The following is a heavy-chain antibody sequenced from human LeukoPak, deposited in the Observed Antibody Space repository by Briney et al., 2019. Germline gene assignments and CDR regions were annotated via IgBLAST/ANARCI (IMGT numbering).Heavy chain of an antibody. V-gene: IGHV1-2*02. CDR3: ARAYSRGWQYFYY. CDR2: INPNSGGT. Sequence: GASVKVSCKASGYTFTGYYMHWVRQAPGQGLEWMGWINPNSGGTNYAQKFQGRVTMTRDTSISTAYMELSRLRSDDTAVYYCARAYSRGWQYFYYWGQGTLVTVSS. D-gene: IGHD6-19*01. J-gene: IGHJ4*02. CDR1: GYTFTGYY.